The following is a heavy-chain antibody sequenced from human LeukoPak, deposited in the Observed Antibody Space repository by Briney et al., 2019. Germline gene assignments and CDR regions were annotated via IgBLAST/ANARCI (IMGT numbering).Heavy chain of an antibody. V-gene: IGHV4-34*01. D-gene: IGHD6-13*01. J-gene: IGHJ4*02. Sequence: SETLSLTCGVYSGSFSGNSCSWIRQPPGKGLEWIGEINHSGSTNHNPSLKSRVTIAVDTSKNQFSLKLSSVTAADTAVFYCARVIAAAGRGLYFDYWGQGTLVTVSS. CDR1: SGSFSGNS. CDR2: INHSGST. CDR3: ARVIAAAGRGLYFDY.